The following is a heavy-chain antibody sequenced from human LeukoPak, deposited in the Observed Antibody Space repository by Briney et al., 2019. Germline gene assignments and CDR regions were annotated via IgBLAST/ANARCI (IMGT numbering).Heavy chain of an antibody. Sequence: SDTLSLTCTVPGSSISSYDWSWIRQPPGKGLEWIGYIYYSGSTNYNPSLKSRVTISVDTSKPQFSLKLSSVTAADTAVYYWARVGTAASIDYWGQGTLVTVSS. J-gene: IGHJ4*02. CDR1: GSSISSYD. V-gene: IGHV4-59*01. CDR2: IYYSGST. CDR3: ARVGTAASIDY. D-gene: IGHD6-13*01.